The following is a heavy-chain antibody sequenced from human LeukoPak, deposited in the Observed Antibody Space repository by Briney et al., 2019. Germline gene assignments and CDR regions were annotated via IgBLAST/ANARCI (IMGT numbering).Heavy chain of an antibody. Sequence: GGALRLSCAASGFTFSSYWMHWVRQAPGKGLVWVSRINSDGSSTSYADSVKGRFTISRDNAKNTLYLQMNSLRAEDTAVYYCAISGSYYRLDYWGQGTMVTVSS. CDR3: AISGSYYRLDY. J-gene: IGHJ4*02. CDR1: GFTFSSYW. D-gene: IGHD1-26*01. V-gene: IGHV3-74*01. CDR2: INSDGSST.